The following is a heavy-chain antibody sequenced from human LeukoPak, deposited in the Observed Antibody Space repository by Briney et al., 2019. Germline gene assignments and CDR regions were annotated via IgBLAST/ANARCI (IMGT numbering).Heavy chain of an antibody. CDR2: ISGDGGST. D-gene: IGHD6-19*01. CDR1: GFTFSNYA. J-gene: IGHJ4*02. V-gene: IGHV3-23*01. CDR3: AIPTGITVPDPDY. Sequence: GGSLRLSCAASGFTFSNYAMSWVRQPPGKGLEWVSAISGDGGSTYYAGSVKGRFTISGDNSKNTLYLQMNSLRAEDTAVYYCAIPTGITVPDPDYWGQGTLVTVSS.